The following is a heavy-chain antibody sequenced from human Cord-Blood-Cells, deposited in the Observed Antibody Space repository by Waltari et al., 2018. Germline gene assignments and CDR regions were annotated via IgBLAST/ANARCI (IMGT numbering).Heavy chain of an antibody. CDR1: GYTFTSYD. J-gene: IGHJ2*01. CDR2: MNPNRGNT. V-gene: IGHV1-8*01. CDR3: ARKGIAAAGEYFDL. D-gene: IGHD6-13*01. Sequence: QVQLVPSGAEVKKPGASVKVCCKASGYTFTSYDINSVRQATGQGLEWMGWMNPNRGNTGYAQKFQGRVTMTRNTSISTAYMELSSLRSEDTAVYYCARKGIAAAGEYFDLWGRGTLVTVSS.